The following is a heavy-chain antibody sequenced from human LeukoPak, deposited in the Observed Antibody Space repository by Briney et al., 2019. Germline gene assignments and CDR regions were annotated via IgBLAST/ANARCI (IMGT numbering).Heavy chain of an antibody. CDR3: ATKVMSASYWGAFDI. V-gene: IGHV4-4*07. CDR2: IDTSGNT. D-gene: IGHD1-26*01. CDR1: GGSISSFY. Sequence: PSETLSLTCTVSGGSISSFYWSWIRQPAGKGLEWIGRIDTSGNTNYNPSLKSRVTVSVDRSKNQFSLKLSSVTVADTAVYYCATKVMSASYWGAFDIWGQGTLVTVSS. J-gene: IGHJ3*02.